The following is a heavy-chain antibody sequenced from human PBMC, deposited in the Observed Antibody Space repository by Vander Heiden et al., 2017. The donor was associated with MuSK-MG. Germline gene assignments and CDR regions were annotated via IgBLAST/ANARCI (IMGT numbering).Heavy chain of an antibody. V-gene: IGHV1-69*04. D-gene: IGHD3-22*01. CDR2: IIPILGIA. CDR1: GGTFSSYA. J-gene: IGHJ6*02. Sequence: QVQLVQSGAEVKKPGSSVKVSCKASGGTFSSYAISWLRQAPGQGLEWMGRIIPILGIANYAQKFQGRVTITADKSTSTAYMELSSLRSEDTAVYYCARGSYDSSGYYYYYYGMDVWGQGTTVTVSS. CDR3: ARGSYDSSGYYYYYYGMDV.